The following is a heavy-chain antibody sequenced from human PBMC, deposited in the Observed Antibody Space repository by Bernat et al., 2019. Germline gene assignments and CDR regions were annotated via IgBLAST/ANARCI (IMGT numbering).Heavy chain of an antibody. Sequence: QLQLQESGPGLVKSSETLSLTCTVSGGSISSSSHYWGWIRQTPGKGLEWIGNIYYSGGTYYNPSLKTRVTISVDTSKNQFSLKLSSVTAADTAVYYCARQPDIVGYCDYWGQGTLVTVSS. CDR2: IYYSGGT. V-gene: IGHV4-39*01. J-gene: IGHJ4*02. CDR3: ARQPDIVGYCDY. D-gene: IGHD1-26*01. CDR1: GGSISSSSHY.